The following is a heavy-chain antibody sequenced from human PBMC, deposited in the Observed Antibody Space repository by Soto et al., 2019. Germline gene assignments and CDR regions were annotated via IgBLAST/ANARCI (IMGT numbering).Heavy chain of an antibody. Sequence: QVQLVQSGAEVKKPGASVKVSCKASGYTFTSYAMHWVRQAPGQRLEWMGWINAGNGNTKYSQKFQGRVTINRDTAASTAYMELSRLRSEDTAVYYCARDGGDSIGYCSSTSCYEFFDYWGQGTLVTVSS. CDR2: INAGNGNT. V-gene: IGHV1-3*01. CDR3: ARDGGDSIGYCSSTSCYEFFDY. J-gene: IGHJ4*02. CDR1: GYTFTSYA. D-gene: IGHD2-2*01.